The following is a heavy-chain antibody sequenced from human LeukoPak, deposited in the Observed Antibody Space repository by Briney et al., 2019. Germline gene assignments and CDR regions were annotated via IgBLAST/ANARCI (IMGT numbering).Heavy chain of an antibody. CDR3: ARDQCDGIGGFEY. J-gene: IGHJ4*02. CDR1: GFIFSDYW. D-gene: IGHD5-24*01. V-gene: IGHV3-7*01. Sequence: GGSLRLSCAASGFIFSDYWMKWVRQAPGKGLEWVATISQDGSEQLSVDSVKGRFTISRDNAKNTLYMQMNSLRVEDTAVYYCARDQCDGIGGFEYWGQGALVTVSS. CDR2: ISQDGSEQ.